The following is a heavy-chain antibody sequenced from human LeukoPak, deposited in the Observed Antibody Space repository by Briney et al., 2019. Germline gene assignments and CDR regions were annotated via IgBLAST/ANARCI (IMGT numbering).Heavy chain of an antibody. CDR1: GYTFTIYN. V-gene: IGHV1-46*01. CDR3: ARELSMVGGVPGGGFQH. CDR2: INPSGGST. Sequence: ASVKVSSKASGYTFTIYNMHWVPQAPGQGLEWMGIINPSGGSTSYAQKFQGRVTMTRDTSTSTVYMDLSSLRSDDTAVYYCARELSMVGGVPGGGFQHGGQGTLVIVSS. J-gene: IGHJ1*01. D-gene: IGHD3-10*01.